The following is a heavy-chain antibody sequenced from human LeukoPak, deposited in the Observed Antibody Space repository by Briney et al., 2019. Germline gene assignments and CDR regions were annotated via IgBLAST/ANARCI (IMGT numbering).Heavy chain of an antibody. CDR2: ISTSGST. CDR1: GGSISSYS. Sequence: SETLSLTCTVSGGSISSYSWSWIRQPAGKGLEWIGRISTSGSTNYNPSPKSRVTMSVDTSKNQFALKLSSVTAADTAVYYCARAVEEGTFDYWGQGTLVTVSS. D-gene: IGHD3-10*01. J-gene: IGHJ4*02. V-gene: IGHV4-4*07. CDR3: ARAVEEGTFDY.